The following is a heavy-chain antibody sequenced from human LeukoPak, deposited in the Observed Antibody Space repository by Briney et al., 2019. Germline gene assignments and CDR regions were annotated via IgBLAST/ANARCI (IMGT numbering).Heavy chain of an antibody. CDR1: GYTFTSYD. Sequence: ASVKVSCKASGYTFTSYDINWVRQATGQGLEWMGWMNPNSGNTGYAQKFQGRVTMTRNTSISTAYMELSSLRAEDMAVYYCARSMRPYCGGDCPLQPFGGQGTLVTVSS. D-gene: IGHD2-21*02. J-gene: IGHJ4*02. V-gene: IGHV1-8*01. CDR3: ARSMRPYCGGDCPLQPF. CDR2: MNPNSGNT.